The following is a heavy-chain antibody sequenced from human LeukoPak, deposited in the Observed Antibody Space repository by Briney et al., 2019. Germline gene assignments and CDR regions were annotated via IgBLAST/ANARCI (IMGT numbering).Heavy chain of an antibody. D-gene: IGHD2-2*01. Sequence: SETLSLTCAVSGGSVSRNWWSWVRQPPGKGLEWIGEIHHSGGTNYNPSLKSRVTMSLDKSNNQFSLKLSSVTAADTAVYYCARGGAAVIAGGNYYYMDVWGKGTTVTVSS. V-gene: IGHV4-4*02. CDR3: ARGGAAVIAGGNYYYMDV. CDR1: GGSVSRNW. CDR2: IHHSGGT. J-gene: IGHJ6*03.